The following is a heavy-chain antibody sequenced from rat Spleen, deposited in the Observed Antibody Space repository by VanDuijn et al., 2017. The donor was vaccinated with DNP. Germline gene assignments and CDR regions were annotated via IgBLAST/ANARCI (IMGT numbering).Heavy chain of an antibody. V-gene: IGHV2-41*01. CDR1: GFSLTGYN. CDR2: IWNTGGT. D-gene: IGHD5-1*01. J-gene: IGHJ2*01. CDR3: TRDLNWGGFFDY. Sequence: QVQLRESGPGLVQPSQTLSLTCTVAGFSLTGYNVHWVRQPPGKGLEWMGIIWNTGGTRYNSALKSRLSISRDTSKSQVFLKMNSLQTEDTAIYYCTRDLNWGGFFDYWGQGVMVTVSS.